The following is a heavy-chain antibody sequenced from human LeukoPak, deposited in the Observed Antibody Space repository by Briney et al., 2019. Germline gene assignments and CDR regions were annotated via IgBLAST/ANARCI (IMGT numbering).Heavy chain of an antibody. CDR3: ARDEHTAMVTPLDY. Sequence: GGSLRLSCEAPGFTFDDYGMTWVRQAPGKGLQWVATINWNDGSAGYADSVKGRFTISRDNAKNSLYLQMNSLRAEDTAVYYCARDEHTAMVTPLDYWGQGTLVTVSS. CDR1: GFTFDDYG. J-gene: IGHJ4*02. CDR2: INWNDGSA. V-gene: IGHV3-20*04. D-gene: IGHD5-18*01.